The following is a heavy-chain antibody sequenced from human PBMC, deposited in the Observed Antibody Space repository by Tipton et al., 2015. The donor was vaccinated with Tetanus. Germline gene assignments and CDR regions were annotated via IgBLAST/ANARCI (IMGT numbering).Heavy chain of an antibody. D-gene: IGHD5-18*01. CDR2: IYNIART. V-gene: IGHV4-59*01. J-gene: IGHJ4*01. CDR1: GGSFSSYF. Sequence: TLSLTCTVSGGSFSSYFWTWIRQPPGKGLEWIGNIYNIARTNYNPSLRSRVTMSVDTSKNQFYLQLSSVTAADTAVYFCARASQRSFEFWGHGTLVAVSS. CDR3: ARASQRSFEF.